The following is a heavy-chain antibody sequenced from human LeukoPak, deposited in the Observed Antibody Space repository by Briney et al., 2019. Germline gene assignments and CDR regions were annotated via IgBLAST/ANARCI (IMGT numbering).Heavy chain of an antibody. CDR1: GFTFSNYG. CDR2: IWYDGSNK. D-gene: IGHD4-23*01. J-gene: IGHJ4*02. Sequence: HPGRSLRLSCAASGFTFSNYGMHWVRQAPGKGLEWVAVIWYDGSNKYCADSVKGRFTISRDNSKNTLYLQMNSLRAEDTAVYYCARDRYGANSPFDYWGQGTLVTVSS. V-gene: IGHV3-33*01. CDR3: ARDRYGANSPFDY.